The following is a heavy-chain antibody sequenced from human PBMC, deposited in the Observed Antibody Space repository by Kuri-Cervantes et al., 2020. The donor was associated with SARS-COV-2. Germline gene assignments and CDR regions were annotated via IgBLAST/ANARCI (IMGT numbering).Heavy chain of an antibody. CDR3: AKDFGVVIIDDLLDY. Sequence: GGSLRLSCAASGFSFSSYGMHWVRQAPGKGLEWVAVISYDGSSEYYVDSVKGRFTISRDNSKNTLYLQTNSLSAEDTAAYYCAKDFGVVIIDDLLDYWGQGTLVTVSS. V-gene: IGHV3-30*18. D-gene: IGHD3-3*01. CDR1: GFSFSSYG. CDR2: ISYDGSSE. J-gene: IGHJ4*02.